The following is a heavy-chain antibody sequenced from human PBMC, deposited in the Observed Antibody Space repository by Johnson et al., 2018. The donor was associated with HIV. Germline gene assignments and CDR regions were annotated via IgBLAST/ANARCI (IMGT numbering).Heavy chain of an antibody. J-gene: IGHJ3*02. V-gene: IGHV3-7*01. Sequence: VQLVESGGGVVQPGRSLRLSCAASGFTFSSYAMHWVRQAPGKGLEWVANIKQDGSEKYYVDSVKGRFTISRDNAKNSLYLQMNSLRAEDTAVYYCARLGIAAARGAVDIWGQGTMVTVSS. D-gene: IGHD6-13*01. CDR1: GFTFSSYA. CDR3: ARLGIAAARGAVDI. CDR2: IKQDGSEK.